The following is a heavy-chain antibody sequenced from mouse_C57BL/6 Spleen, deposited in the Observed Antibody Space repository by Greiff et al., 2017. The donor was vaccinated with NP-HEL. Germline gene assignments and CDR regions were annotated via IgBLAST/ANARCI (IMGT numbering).Heavy chain of an antibody. CDR2: INPYNGGT. D-gene: IGHD1-1*01. J-gene: IGHJ1*03. CDR1: GYTFTDYY. CDR3: ARREDYYGSSWYFDD. Sequence: VQLQQSGPVLVKPGASVKMSCKASGYTFTDYYMNWVKQSHGKSLEWIGVINPYNGGTRYNQKFKGKATLTVDKSSSTSYMALNSLTSEYSAVFDCARREDYYGSSWYFDDWGTGSTGTVSS. V-gene: IGHV1-19*01.